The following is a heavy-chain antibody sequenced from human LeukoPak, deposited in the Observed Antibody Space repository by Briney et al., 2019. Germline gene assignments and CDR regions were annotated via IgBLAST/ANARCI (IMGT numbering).Heavy chain of an antibody. Sequence: GGSLRLSCAVSGFGVHTFAMSWVRLTPGKGLEWFASIAKYDGRVYYADSVRGRFSISRDTPQNELYLQMNGLRADDSAMYFCAKDHSADGWPTFEYWGRGTLVTVSS. CDR2: IAKYDGRV. CDR3: AKDHSADGWPTFEY. J-gene: IGHJ4*02. CDR1: GFGVHTFA. V-gene: IGHV3-23*01. D-gene: IGHD5-24*01.